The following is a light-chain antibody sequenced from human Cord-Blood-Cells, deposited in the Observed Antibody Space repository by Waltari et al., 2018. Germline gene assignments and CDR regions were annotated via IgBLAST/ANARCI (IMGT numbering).Light chain of an antibody. J-gene: IGKJ4*01. CDR2: AAS. CDR3: QQLYSYPHT. V-gene: IGKV1-9*01. Sequence: IQLTQSPSFLSASVGDRVTITCRASQGISSYLAWYQQKPGKAPKLLIYAASTLQSGVPSRFSGSGSGTEFTLTISSLQPEDFATYYCQQLYSYPHTFGGGTKVEIK. CDR1: QGISSY.